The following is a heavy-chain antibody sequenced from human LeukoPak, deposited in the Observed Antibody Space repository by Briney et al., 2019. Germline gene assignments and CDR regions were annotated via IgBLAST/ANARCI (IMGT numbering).Heavy chain of an antibody. Sequence: GGSLRLSCAASGFTFSSYTMHWVRQAPGKGLEWVAVISYDGSNKYYADSVKGRFTISRDNSKNTLYLQMNSLRAEDTAVYCCARDLGVLRFLEWLVDYWGQGTLVTVSS. CDR2: ISYDGSNK. V-gene: IGHV3-30*04. J-gene: IGHJ4*02. CDR3: ARDLGVLRFLEWLVDY. D-gene: IGHD3-3*01. CDR1: GFTFSSYT.